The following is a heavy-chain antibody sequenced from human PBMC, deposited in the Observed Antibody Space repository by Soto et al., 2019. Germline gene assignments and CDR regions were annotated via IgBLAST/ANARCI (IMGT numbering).Heavy chain of an antibody. J-gene: IGHJ5*02. CDR1: GGTVSSGRYY. D-gene: IGHD2-2*01. CDR2: IYYSGST. CDR3: ARGDVVVPAAMGHWFDP. V-gene: IGHV4-61*01. Sequence: PSETMSLTCTVSGGTVSSGRYYWSWIRQPPGKGLEWIGYIYYSGSTNYNPSLKSRVTISVDTSKNQFSLKLSSVTAADTAVYYCARGDVVVPAAMGHWFDPWGQGTLVTVS.